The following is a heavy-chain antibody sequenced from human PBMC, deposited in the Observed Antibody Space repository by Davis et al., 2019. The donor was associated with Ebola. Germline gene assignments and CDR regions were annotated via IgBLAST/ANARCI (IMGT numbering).Heavy chain of an antibody. CDR2: ISSDSDYI. J-gene: IGHJ4*02. D-gene: IGHD3-16*01. CDR3: ARGYGGVFDY. V-gene: IGHV3-21*01. Sequence: GGSLRLSCAASGFTFSTYSMSWVRQAPGKALEWVSSISSDSDYIYYADSAKGRFTISRDNSKNTLYLQMNSLRAEDTAVYYCARGYGGVFDYWGQGTLVTVSS. CDR1: GFTFSTYS.